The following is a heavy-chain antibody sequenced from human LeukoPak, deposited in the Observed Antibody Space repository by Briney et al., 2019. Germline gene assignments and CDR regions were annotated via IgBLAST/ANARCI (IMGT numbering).Heavy chain of an antibody. CDR2: IWYYGSNK. D-gene: IGHD3-3*01. Sequence: PGGSLRLSRAASGFTFSSYGMHWVRQAPGKGLEWVSFIWYYGSNKYYADSVEGRFTISRDNSKNTLYLQMNSLRAEDRAVYYCARDVRGDYYDFWSGYYYFDYWGQGTLVTVSS. CDR1: GFTFSSYG. CDR3: ARDVRGDYYDFWSGYYYFDY. J-gene: IGHJ4*02. V-gene: IGHV3-30*02.